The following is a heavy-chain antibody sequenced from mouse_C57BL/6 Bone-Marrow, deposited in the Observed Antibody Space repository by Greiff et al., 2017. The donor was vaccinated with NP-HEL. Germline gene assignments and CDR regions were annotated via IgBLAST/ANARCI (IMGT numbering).Heavy chain of an antibody. CDR3: AREELGYYYAMDY. Sequence: ESGPGLVKPSQSLSLTCSVTGYSITSGYYWNWIRQFPGNKLEWMGYISYDGSNNYNPSLKNRISITRDTSKNQFFLKLNSVTTEDTATYYCAREELGYYYAMDYWGQGTSVTVSS. V-gene: IGHV3-6*01. CDR2: ISYDGSN. D-gene: IGHD4-1*01. J-gene: IGHJ4*01. CDR1: GYSITSGYY.